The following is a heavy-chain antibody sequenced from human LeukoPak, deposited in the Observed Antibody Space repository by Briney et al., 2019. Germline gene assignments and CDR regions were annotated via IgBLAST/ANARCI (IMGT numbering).Heavy chain of an antibody. D-gene: IGHD2-2*01. CDR2: IMQVGGEK. CDR1: GFTFSTYW. J-gene: IGHJ3*02. CDR3: ARDMRGDGFDI. Sequence: GGSLRLSCAASGFTFSTYWMTWVRQAPGKGLEWVANIMQVGGEKYYVDSVEGRFTISRDNAKKSLFLQMNSLRAEDTAVYYCARDMRGDGFDIWGQGTMVTVSS. V-gene: IGHV3-7*04.